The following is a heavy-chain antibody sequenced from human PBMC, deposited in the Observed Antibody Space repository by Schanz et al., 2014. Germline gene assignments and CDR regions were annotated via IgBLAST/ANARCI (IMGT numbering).Heavy chain of an antibody. CDR1: EFTFSSYK. Sequence: GQLLESGGGLIQPGGSLRLSCEASEFTFSSYKMNWVRQAPGKGLEWVAVIWSDGSGKYYADSVKGRFTISRDNAKNTLYLQMNSLRVEDTAVYYCARDTSYGMDVWGQGTTVTVSS. CDR2: IWSDGSGK. J-gene: IGHJ6*02. V-gene: IGHV3-33*08. CDR3: ARDTSYGMDV.